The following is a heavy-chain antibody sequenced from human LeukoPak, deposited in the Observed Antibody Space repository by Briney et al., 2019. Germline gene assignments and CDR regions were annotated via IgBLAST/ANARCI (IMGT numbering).Heavy chain of an antibody. CDR1: GFTFDSYW. CDR2: INTDGSNT. D-gene: IGHD1-26*01. V-gene: IGHV3-74*01. J-gene: IGHJ4*02. CDR3: GRGYSGSWAY. Sequence: GGSLRLSCAASGFTFDSYWMHWVCQAPGKGLVWVSHINTDGSNTNYADSVKGRFTISRDNAKNTLYLQMNSLRVEDTAVYYCGRGYSGSWAYWGQGTLVTVSP.